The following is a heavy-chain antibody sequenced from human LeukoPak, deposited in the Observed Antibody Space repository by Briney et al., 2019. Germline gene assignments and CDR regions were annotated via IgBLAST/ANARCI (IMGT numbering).Heavy chain of an antibody. CDR1: GYSFATYW. CDR3: ARGVDCTTTSCYKRTGWFDP. D-gene: IGHD2-2*02. V-gene: IGHV5-51*01. CDR2: IYPGDSDT. Sequence: GEYLKISCYGSGYSFATYWIAWVRQLPGKGLEWMGIIYPGDSDTRYSPSFQGQVTISADKSISTAYLQWSSLKASDTAMYYCARGVDCTTTSCYKRTGWFDPWGQGTLVTVSS. J-gene: IGHJ5*02.